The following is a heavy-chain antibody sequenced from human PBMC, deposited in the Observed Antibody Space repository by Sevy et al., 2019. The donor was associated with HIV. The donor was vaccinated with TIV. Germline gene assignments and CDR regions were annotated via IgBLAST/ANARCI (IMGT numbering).Heavy chain of an antibody. J-gene: IGHJ4*02. CDR2: ISSSGNTI. D-gene: IGHD6-13*01. Sequence: GGSLRLSCAASGFTFSHYYMSWIRQAPGKGLEWVSYISSSGNTIYYTDSVKGRFTISRDNAKNSLYLQMDSLRSEDTAVYYCAKSISWYASFDSWGQGTLVTVSS. V-gene: IGHV3-11*01. CDR1: GFTFSHYY. CDR3: AKSISWYASFDS.